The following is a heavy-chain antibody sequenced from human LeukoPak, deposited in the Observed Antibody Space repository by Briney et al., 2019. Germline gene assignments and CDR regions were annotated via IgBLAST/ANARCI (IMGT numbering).Heavy chain of an antibody. J-gene: IGHJ4*02. Sequence: GGSLRLSCAASGFTFSSFAVSWVRQAPGKELEWVSGISGSGDRTDYADSVKGRFTISRDNSKNTLYLQMNSLRAEDTALYYCAPYTYYFDHWGQGTLVTVSS. CDR2: ISGSGDRT. V-gene: IGHV3-23*01. CDR3: APYTYYFDH. CDR1: GFTFSSFA. D-gene: IGHD2-2*02.